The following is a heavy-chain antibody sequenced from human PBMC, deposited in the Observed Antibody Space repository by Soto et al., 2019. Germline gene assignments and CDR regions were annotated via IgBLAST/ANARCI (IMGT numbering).Heavy chain of an antibody. CDR2: IKGDGSVT. J-gene: IGHJ6*02. CDR1: GFTFSNFW. Sequence: GASVRLSCAASGFTFSNFWMSWARQAPGKGLEWVANIKGDGSVTQYVASVEGRFTISRDNAKYSLYLQMNSLRVEDTALYYCVIPTRSVRGMGVWGQGTTVTVSS. V-gene: IGHV3-7*03. CDR3: VIPTRSVRGMGV. D-gene: IGHD6-6*01.